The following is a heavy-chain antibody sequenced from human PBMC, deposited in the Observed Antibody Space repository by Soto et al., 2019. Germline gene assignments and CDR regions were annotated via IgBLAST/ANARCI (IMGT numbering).Heavy chain of an antibody. V-gene: IGHV4-30-4*01. CDR2: TYYSGST. Sequence: PSETLSLTCTVSGGSISSGDYYWSWIRHPPGKGLEWIGYTYYSGSTYYNPSLKSRVTISVDTSKNTFSLKLSCVTAADTAVYYCARSSLPRRCFDPWGQGTLVTVSS. D-gene: IGHD3-10*01. J-gene: IGHJ5*02. CDR1: GGSISSGDYY. CDR3: ARSSLPRRCFDP.